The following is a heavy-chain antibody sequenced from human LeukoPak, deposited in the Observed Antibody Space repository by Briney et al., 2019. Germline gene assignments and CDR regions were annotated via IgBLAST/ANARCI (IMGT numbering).Heavy chain of an antibody. Sequence: SETLSLTCTVSGGSISRESYYWSWIRQPAGKGLEWIGRVYTSGSTNYSHSIKTRVTISLHTSRNQFSLTLSSVTAADPAVYYCARGADYYDSSGYQAGYYYYYYYMDVWGKGTTVTVSS. V-gene: IGHV4-61*02. CDR3: ARGADYYDSSGYQAGYYYYYYYMDV. J-gene: IGHJ6*03. D-gene: IGHD3-22*01. CDR2: VYTSGST. CDR1: GGSISRESYY.